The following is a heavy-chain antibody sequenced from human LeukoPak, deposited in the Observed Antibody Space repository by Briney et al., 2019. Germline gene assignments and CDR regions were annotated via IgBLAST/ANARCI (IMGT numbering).Heavy chain of an antibody. J-gene: IGHJ5*02. CDR2: IWYDGSNT. CDR3: AGDRKSGNFLGEFDH. D-gene: IGHD1-26*01. V-gene: IGHV3-33*01. Sequence: GGSLRLSCAASGFTFTSYDMHWVRQAPGKGLEWVALIWYDGSNTYYTDSVRGRFTISRDNSKSTLYLQMNSLRAEDTAIYYCAGDRKSGNFLGEFDHWGLGTLVTVSS. CDR1: GFTFTSYD.